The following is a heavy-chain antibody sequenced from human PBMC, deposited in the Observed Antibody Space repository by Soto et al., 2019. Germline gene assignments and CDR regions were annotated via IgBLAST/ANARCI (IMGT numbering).Heavy chain of an antibody. D-gene: IGHD1-26*01. V-gene: IGHV5-10-1*01. CDR3: ARETTEVDYYYYGMDV. CDR2: IDPSDSYT. J-gene: IGHJ6*02. CDR1: GYSFTSYW. Sequence: PGESLKISCKGSGYSFTSYWISWVRQMPGKGLEWMGRIDPSDSYTNYSPSFQGHVTISADKSISTAYLQWSSLKASDTAMYYCARETTEVDYYYYGMDVWGQGTTVTVSS.